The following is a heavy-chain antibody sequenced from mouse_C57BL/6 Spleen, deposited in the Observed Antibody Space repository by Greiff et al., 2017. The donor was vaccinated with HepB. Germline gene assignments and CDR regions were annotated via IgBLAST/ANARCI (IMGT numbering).Heavy chain of an antibody. J-gene: IGHJ1*03. CDR3: ARGYNYYGSSYRYFDV. CDR1: GYSITSGYY. V-gene: IGHV3-6*01. Sequence: ESGPGLVKPSQSLSLTCSVTGYSITSGYYWNWIRQFPGNKLEWMGYISYDGSNNYNPSLKNRISITRDTSKNQFFLKLNSVTTEDTATYYCARGYNYYGSSYRYFDVWGTGTTVTVSS. D-gene: IGHD1-1*01. CDR2: ISYDGSN.